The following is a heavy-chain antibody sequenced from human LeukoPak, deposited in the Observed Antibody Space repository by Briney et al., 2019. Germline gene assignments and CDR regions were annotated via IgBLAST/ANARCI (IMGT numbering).Heavy chain of an antibody. J-gene: IGHJ5*02. D-gene: IGHD6-13*01. CDR1: GFTFSDYY. V-gene: IGHV3-11*04. CDR3: ARDQAAAGTIRFDP. Sequence: GGPLRLSCAASGFTFSDYYMSWIRQAPGKGLEWVSYISSCGSTIYYADSVKGRFTISRDNAKNSLYLQMNSLRAEDTAVYYCARDQAAAGTIRFDPWGQGTLVTVSS. CDR2: ISSCGSTI.